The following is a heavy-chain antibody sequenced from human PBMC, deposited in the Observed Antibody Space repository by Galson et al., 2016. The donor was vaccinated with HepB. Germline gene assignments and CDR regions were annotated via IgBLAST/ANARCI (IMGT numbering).Heavy chain of an antibody. J-gene: IGHJ5*02. CDR1: GYNFATYW. V-gene: IGHV5-51*01. D-gene: IGHD3-10*01. CDR3: ARASRSYYNWFNP. CDR2: IYPGDSDT. Sequence: QSGAEVKKPGESLKISCSTSGYNFATYWIGWVRQVSGKGLEWMGVIYPGDSDTRYSPSFQGQVTISADKSVNTTYLELTSLKAPDTAIYYCARASRSYYNWFNPWGQGTLVTVSS.